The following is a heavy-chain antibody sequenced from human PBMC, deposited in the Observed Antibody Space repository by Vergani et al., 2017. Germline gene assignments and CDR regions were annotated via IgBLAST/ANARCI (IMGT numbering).Heavy chain of an antibody. V-gene: IGHV1-69*12. J-gene: IGHJ6*02. Sequence: QVQLVQSGAEVKKPGSSVKVSCKASGGTFSSYAISWVRQAPGQGLEWMGGIIPIFGTANYAQKFQGRVTITADESTSTAYMELSSLRSEDTAVYYCARGRRASGSESPQYYYNYYCMDVWDQGTTVTVSS. D-gene: IGHD3-10*01. CDR1: GGTFSSYA. CDR2: IIPIFGTA. CDR3: ARGRRASGSESPQYYYNYYCMDV.